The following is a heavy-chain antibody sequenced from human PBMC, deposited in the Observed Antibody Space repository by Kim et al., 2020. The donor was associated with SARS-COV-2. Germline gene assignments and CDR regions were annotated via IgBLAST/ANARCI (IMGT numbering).Heavy chain of an antibody. D-gene: IGHD3-3*01. CDR3: ATATIFGVVSWFDP. J-gene: IGHJ5*02. V-gene: IGHV1-24*01. Sequence: AQKFQGRVTMTEDTSTDTAYMELSSLISEDTAVYYCATATIFGVVSWFDPWGQGTLVTVSS.